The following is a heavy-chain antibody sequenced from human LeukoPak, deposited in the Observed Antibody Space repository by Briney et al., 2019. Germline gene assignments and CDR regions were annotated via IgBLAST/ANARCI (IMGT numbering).Heavy chain of an antibody. D-gene: IGHD3-3*01. Sequence: SETLSLTCTVSGGSISSYYWSWIRQPPGRGLEWIGYIYYSGSTNYNPSLKSRVTISVDTSKNQFSLKLTSVTAADTAVYYCARGVPEYYDFWSGYFYYFDYWGQGTLVTVSS. CDR2: IYYSGST. CDR1: GGSISSYY. V-gene: IGHV4-59*01. J-gene: IGHJ4*02. CDR3: ARGVPEYYDFWSGYFYYFDY.